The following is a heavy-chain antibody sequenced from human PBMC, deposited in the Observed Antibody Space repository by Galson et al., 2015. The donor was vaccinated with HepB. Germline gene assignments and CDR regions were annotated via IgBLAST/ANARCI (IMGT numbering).Heavy chain of an antibody. CDR2: ISTSGSPI. D-gene: IGHD3-22*01. J-gene: IGHJ3*02. V-gene: IGHV3-48*01. Sequence: SLRLSCAASGFTFGSHSMNWVRQAPGKGLEWISYISTSGSPIHYADSVKGRFTISRDNAKNSLYLQMNRLRAEDTAVYYCARRFYNYYDGSGYYAGDAFDIWGQGTMVTVSS. CDR3: ARRFYNYYDGSGYYAGDAFDI. CDR1: GFTFGSHS.